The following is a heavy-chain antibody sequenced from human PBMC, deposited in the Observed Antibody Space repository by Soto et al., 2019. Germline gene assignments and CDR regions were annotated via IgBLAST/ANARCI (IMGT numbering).Heavy chain of an antibody. D-gene: IGHD6-25*01. CDR1: GYTFTSYD. CDR3: AIDGSAASGAWLDS. CDR2: MNPNSGNT. Sequence: QVQLVQSGAEVKKPGASVKVSCKASGYTFTSYDVNWVRQATGQGLEWMGWMNPNSGNTGYAQQFPGRITRTRNTYTSTAYMQLSRLTTKARDVYYVAIDGSAASGAWLDSWGQGTLVTVSS. V-gene: IGHV1-8*01. J-gene: IGHJ5*01.